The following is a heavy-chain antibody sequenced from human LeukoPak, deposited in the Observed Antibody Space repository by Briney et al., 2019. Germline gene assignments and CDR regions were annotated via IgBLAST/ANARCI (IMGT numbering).Heavy chain of an antibody. CDR3: ARVGTRKALDY. V-gene: IGHV4-59*01. CDR1: GGSISSYY. J-gene: IGHJ4*02. Sequence: PSETLSLTCTVSGGSISSYYWSWIRQPPGKGLEWIGYSGSTNYNPSLKSRVTISVDTSENQFSLQLSSVTAADTAVYYCARVGTRKALDYWGQGTLVTVSS. D-gene: IGHD2-21*02. CDR2: SGST.